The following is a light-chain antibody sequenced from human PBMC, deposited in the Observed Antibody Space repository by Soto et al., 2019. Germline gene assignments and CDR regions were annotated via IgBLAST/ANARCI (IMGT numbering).Light chain of an antibody. CDR3: GTWDTSLSAVV. CDR2: ENS. V-gene: IGLV1-51*02. J-gene: IGLJ2*01. Sequence: QSVLTQPPSVSAAPGQRVTISCSGSSSNIGNNYLSWYQQLPGTAPKLLIYENSKRPSGIPDRFSGSKSGTSATLGITGLQTGDEAEYYCGTWDTSLSAVVFGGGTKLTVL. CDR1: SSNIGNNY.